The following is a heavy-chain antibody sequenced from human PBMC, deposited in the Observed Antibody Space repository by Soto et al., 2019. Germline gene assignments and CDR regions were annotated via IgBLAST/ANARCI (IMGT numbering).Heavy chain of an antibody. CDR3: AHDSSGCYGMDF. Sequence: QITLKESGPTLVKPTQTLTLTCTFSGFSLSSSGVGVAWNRQPPGKALEWLALIYWDDDKRYSPSLKSRLSITKDTSNNQVVLTMSNMDPVDTGTYYFAHDSSGCYGMDFWGQGTTVTFSS. CDR2: IYWDDDK. J-gene: IGHJ6*02. CDR1: GFSLSSSGVG. V-gene: IGHV2-5*02. D-gene: IGHD3-22*01.